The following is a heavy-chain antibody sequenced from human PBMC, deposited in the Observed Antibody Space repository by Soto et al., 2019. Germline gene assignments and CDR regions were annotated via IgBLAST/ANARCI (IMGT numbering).Heavy chain of an antibody. CDR2: IYYSGST. J-gene: IGHJ4*02. Sequence: QVQLQESGPGLVKPSQTLSLTCTVSGGSISRGAYYWSWIRQHPGKGLEWIGYIYYSGSTNSNASLKSRVTMSADTSKSQFSLRLSSVTAADTAVYYCARARIYETVDYWGQGTLVTVSS. CDR1: GGSISRGAYY. D-gene: IGHD5-12*01. CDR3: ARARIYETVDY. V-gene: IGHV4-31*03.